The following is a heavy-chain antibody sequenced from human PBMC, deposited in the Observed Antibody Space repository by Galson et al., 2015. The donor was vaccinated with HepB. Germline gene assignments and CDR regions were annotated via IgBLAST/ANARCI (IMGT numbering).Heavy chain of an antibody. V-gene: IGHV3-66*02. Sequence: SLRLSCAASGFSVSINYMSWVRQAPGKGLEWVSVIYSDGSTYYADSVKGRFTISRDNSKNTLFLQMNSLSPEDTAVYYCARDSYYYDRTGYYFFFAYWGQGALVTVSS. CDR2: IYSDGST. J-gene: IGHJ4*02. CDR1: GFSVSINY. CDR3: ARDSYYYDRTGYYFFFAY. D-gene: IGHD3-22*01.